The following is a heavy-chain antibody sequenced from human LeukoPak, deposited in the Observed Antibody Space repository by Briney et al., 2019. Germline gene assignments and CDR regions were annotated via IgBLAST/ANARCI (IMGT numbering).Heavy chain of an antibody. CDR3: ASVVRDRYRSLQCRWFDV. Sequence: NAWETLSLTCTASGGSISSYYWSWIRQPPGKGLEWIGYICYSGSTTYNPSPKSRVTISVEESNKHSSPMLSPFPAAAPAADYLASVVRDRYRSLQCRWFDVCGHGKLVTVSS. D-gene: IGHD6-13*01. V-gene: IGHV4-59*08. CDR1: GGSISSYY. CDR2: ICYSGST. J-gene: IGHJ5*01.